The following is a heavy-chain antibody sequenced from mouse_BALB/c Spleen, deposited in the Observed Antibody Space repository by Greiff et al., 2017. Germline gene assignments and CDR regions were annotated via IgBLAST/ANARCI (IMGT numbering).Heavy chain of an antibody. CDR3: AVAWFAY. CDR2: ISDGGSYT. D-gene: IGHD1-1*02. CDR1: GFTFSDYY. Sequence: EVQLVESGGGLVKPGGSLKLSCAASGFTFSDYYMYWVRQTPETRLEWVATISDGGSYTYYPDSVKGRFTISRDNAKNNLYLQMSSLKSEDTAMYYCAVAWFAYWGQGTLVTVSA. V-gene: IGHV5-4*02. J-gene: IGHJ3*01.